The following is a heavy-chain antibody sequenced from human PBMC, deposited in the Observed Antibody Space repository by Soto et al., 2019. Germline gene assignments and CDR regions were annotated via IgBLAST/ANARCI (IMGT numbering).Heavy chain of an antibody. CDR2: ISSSSTTI. Sequence: PGESLKISCAASGFTFSSYSMNWVRQAPGKGLEWVSYISSSSTTIYYADSVKGRFTISRDNAKNSLYLQMNSLRAEDTAVYYCAREERSSSSDGKYYYYYYYMDVWGKGTTVTVSS. J-gene: IGHJ6*03. CDR1: GFTFSSYS. V-gene: IGHV3-48*01. CDR3: AREERSSSSDGKYYYYYYYMDV. D-gene: IGHD6-6*01.